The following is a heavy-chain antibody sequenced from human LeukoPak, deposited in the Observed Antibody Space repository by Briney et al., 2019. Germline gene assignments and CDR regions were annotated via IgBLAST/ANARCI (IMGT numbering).Heavy chain of an antibody. CDR2: INRDGSST. V-gene: IGHV3-74*01. D-gene: IGHD2-2*01. CDR1: GFTFSSYW. CDR3: ARAIGYCSSTSCIYYFDY. J-gene: IGHJ4*02. Sequence: QPGGSLRLSCAASGFTFSSYWMHWVRQAPGKGLVWVSRINRDGSSTSYADSVKGRFTISRDNAKKTLYLQMNSLRAEDTAVYYCARAIGYCSSTSCIYYFDYWGQGTLVTVSS.